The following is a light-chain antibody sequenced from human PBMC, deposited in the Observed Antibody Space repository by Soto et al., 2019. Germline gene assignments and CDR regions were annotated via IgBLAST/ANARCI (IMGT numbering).Light chain of an antibody. Sequence: QSALTQPASVSGSPGQSIAISCTGTSSDVGGYNYVSWYQQHLGKAPKLMIYDVSNRPSGVSNRFSGSNSDNTASLTFFGLQSEDEGDYYCSSYANFNTLVFGTGTKVTVL. CDR2: DVS. CDR1: SSDVGGYNY. J-gene: IGLJ1*01. V-gene: IGLV2-14*01. CDR3: SSYANFNTLV.